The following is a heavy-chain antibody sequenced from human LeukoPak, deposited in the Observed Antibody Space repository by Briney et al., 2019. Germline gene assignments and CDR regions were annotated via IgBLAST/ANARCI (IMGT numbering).Heavy chain of an antibody. J-gene: IGHJ6*03. CDR2: MNPNSGNT. Sequence: ASVKVSCKASGYTFTSYDINWVRQATGQGLEWMGWMNPNSGNTGYARKFQGRVTMTRNTSISTAYMELSSLRSEDTAVYYCARVAYDYVWGSYYYYYYMDVWGKGTTVTISS. V-gene: IGHV1-8*01. CDR3: ARVAYDYVWGSYYYYYYMDV. D-gene: IGHD3-16*01. CDR1: GYTFTSYD.